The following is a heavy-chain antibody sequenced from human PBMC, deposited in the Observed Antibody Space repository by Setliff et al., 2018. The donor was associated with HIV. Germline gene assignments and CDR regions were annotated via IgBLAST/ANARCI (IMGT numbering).Heavy chain of an antibody. V-gene: IGHV4-39*02. Sequence: SETLSLTCSVSGGSISSSSYYWGWIRQPPGKGLEWIGEIDNRGGYNYNPSFNSRVTISVDASKRQFSLKLRSVTPEDSAVYYCARDGTRQMWGSDYFHNYYIDVWDKGTTVTVSS. CDR3: ARDGTRQMWGSDYFHNYYIDV. D-gene: IGHD1-7*01. CDR2: IDNRGGY. J-gene: IGHJ6*03. CDR1: GGSISSSSYY.